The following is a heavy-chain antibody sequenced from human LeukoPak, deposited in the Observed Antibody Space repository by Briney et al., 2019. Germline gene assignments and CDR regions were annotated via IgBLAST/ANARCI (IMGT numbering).Heavy chain of an antibody. CDR2: IYPGDSDT. CDR1: GYDFSTYW. CDR3: ARLPQDYYYHGMDV. V-gene: IGHV5-51*01. D-gene: IGHD3-10*01. Sequence: GESLKISCQASGYDFSTYWIGWVRQMPGKGLEWMGIIYPGDSDTKYSPSFEGQVFISADKSIRSAYLQWTGLKTSDTAVYYCARLPQDYYYHGMDVWGQGTTVSVS. J-gene: IGHJ6*02.